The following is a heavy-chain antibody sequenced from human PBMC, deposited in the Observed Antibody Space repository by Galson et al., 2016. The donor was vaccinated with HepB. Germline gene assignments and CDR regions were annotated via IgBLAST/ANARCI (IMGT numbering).Heavy chain of an antibody. Sequence: TLSLTCAVSGDSTSSGSYYWSWIRRPAGEGLEWIGHISTSGRTKYNPSLKDRVTISLDTSQNQFSLSLNSVTAADTAVYYCARGITPFLRFDPWGQGTLVTVSS. J-gene: IGHJ5*02. CDR3: ARGITPFLRFDP. CDR2: ISTSGRT. V-gene: IGHV4-61*09. CDR1: GDSTSSGSYY.